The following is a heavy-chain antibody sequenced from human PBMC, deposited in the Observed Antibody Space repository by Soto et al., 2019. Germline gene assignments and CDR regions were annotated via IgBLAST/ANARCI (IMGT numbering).Heavy chain of an antibody. V-gene: IGHV3-30-3*01. J-gene: IGHJ4*02. Sequence: GGSLRLSFATSGFTFSHYAMHWARQSPDKGLEWISVISFNGTNEFFADSVKGRFSISRDNSANTLYLQMTNLRPEDTAIYYCARDRGRGYCTGGLSSLGLGHWGQGNPVTVSS. D-gene: IGHD2-8*02. CDR3: ARDRGRGYCTGGLSSLGLGH. CDR1: GFTFSHYA. CDR2: ISFNGTNE.